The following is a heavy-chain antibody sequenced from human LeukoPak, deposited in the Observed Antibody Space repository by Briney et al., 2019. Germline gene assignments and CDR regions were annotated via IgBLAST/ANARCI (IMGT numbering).Heavy chain of an antibody. J-gene: IGHJ4*02. CDR2: ISAYNGNT. CDR3: ARYYDSSGEELFFDY. Sequence: GASVKVSCKASGYRFTSYGISWVRQAPGQGLEWMGWISAYNGNTNYAQKLQGRVTMTTDTSTSTAYMELRSLRSDDTAVYYCARYYDSSGEELFFDYWGQGTLVTVSS. D-gene: IGHD3-22*01. V-gene: IGHV1-18*04. CDR1: GYRFTSYG.